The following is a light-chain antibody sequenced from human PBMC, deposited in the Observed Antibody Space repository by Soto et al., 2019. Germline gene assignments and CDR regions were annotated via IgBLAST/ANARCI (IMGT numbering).Light chain of an antibody. CDR2: DVA. CDR1: NIDVGGYNY. CDR3: CSYVGSYTVI. V-gene: IGLV2-11*01. J-gene: IGLJ2*01. Sequence: QSALTQPRSVSGSPGQSVTISCTGTNIDVGGYNYVSWYQHRPGKAPQLMIYDVAKRPSGVPDRFSGSKSGNTASLTISGLQTEDEADYYCCSYVGSYTVIFGGGTKVTVL.